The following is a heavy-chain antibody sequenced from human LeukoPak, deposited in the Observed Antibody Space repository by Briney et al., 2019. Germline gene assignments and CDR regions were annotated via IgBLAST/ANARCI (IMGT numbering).Heavy chain of an antibody. Sequence: GGSLRLSCAASGFTFSSYAITWVRQAPGKGLERVSLIYVSGDTYYTDSVKGRFTISRDTSENTLYLQMNSLRVEDTAVYYSARDRLQYFDYWGQGTLVTVSS. CDR3: ARDRLQYFDY. CDR2: IYVSGDT. V-gene: IGHV3-53*01. CDR1: GFTFSSYA. D-gene: IGHD3-16*01. J-gene: IGHJ4*02.